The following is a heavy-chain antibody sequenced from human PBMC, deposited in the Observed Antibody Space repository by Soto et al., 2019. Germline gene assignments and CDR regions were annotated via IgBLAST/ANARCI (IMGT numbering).Heavy chain of an antibody. V-gene: IGHV3-23*01. D-gene: IGHD5-12*01. CDR2: ISGSGDNT. J-gene: IGHJ4*02. Sequence: GGSLRLSCAASGFTFSSYAMSWVRQAPGKGLDWVSTISGSGDNTYYADSVKGRFSISRDNSKNTLYLQMNSLRAEDTAVYYCARDMQGYSGYDLGFDYWGQGTLVTVSS. CDR1: GFTFSSYA. CDR3: ARDMQGYSGYDLGFDY.